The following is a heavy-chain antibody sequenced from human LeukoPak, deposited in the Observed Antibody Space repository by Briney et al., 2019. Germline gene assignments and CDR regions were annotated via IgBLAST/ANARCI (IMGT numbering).Heavy chain of an antibody. J-gene: IGHJ4*02. CDR3: TYYGSGAIRF. Sequence: GGSLRLPCAASGFTFSSAYMSWVRQAPGKGLEWVGRVKSKTDGGTTDYAAPVKGRFTISRDDSENSLYLQINSLKTDDTAVYYCTYYGSGAIRFWGQGTLVTVSS. V-gene: IGHV3-15*01. CDR2: VKSKTDGGTT. CDR1: GFTFSSAY. D-gene: IGHD3-10*01.